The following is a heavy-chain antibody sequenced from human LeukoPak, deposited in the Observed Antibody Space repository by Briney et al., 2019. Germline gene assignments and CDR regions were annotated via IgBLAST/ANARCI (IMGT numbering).Heavy chain of an antibody. Sequence: GGSLRLSCAASGFTFDDYGMSWVRPAPGEGREWVSGINWNGGSTGYADSVKGRFTISRDNAKNSLYLQMNSLRAEDTALYYCARDRAGWYDDYYYYMDVWGKGTTVTVSS. J-gene: IGHJ6*03. CDR2: INWNGGST. CDR3: ARDRAGWYDDYYYYMDV. V-gene: IGHV3-20*04. CDR1: GFTFDDYG. D-gene: IGHD6-19*01.